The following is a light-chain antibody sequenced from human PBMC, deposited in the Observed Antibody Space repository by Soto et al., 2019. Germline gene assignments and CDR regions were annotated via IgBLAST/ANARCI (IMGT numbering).Light chain of an antibody. J-gene: IGKJ1*01. CDR2: AAS. Sequence: DIQITQSRASVSPSVLDRVSITCWASQSISSYLNWYQQKPGKAPKLLIYAASSLESGVPSRFSGSGSGTDFTLTISSLQPEDFATYYCQQLNSYPPTFGQGTKVDIK. V-gene: IGKV1-39*01. CDR3: QQLNSYPPT. CDR1: QSISSY.